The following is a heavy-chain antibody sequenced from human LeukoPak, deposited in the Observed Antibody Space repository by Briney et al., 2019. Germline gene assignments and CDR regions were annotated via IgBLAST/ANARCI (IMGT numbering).Heavy chain of an antibody. J-gene: IGHJ4*02. D-gene: IGHD3-3*01. Sequence: SETLSLTCTVSDGSVNSGSYYWSWIRQPPGKGLEWIGYIYYSGSTYYNPSLKSRVTISVDTSKNQFSLKLSSVTDADTAVYYCARDGFGGGYFDYWGQGTLVTVSS. CDR3: ARDGFGGGYFDY. V-gene: IGHV4-31*03. CDR1: DGSVNSGSYY. CDR2: IYYSGST.